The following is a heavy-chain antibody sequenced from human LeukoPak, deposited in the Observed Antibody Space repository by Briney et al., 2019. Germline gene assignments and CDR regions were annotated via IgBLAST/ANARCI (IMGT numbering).Heavy chain of an antibody. CDR3: SRGLDSRKLGY. CDR1: GASFSRGDQY. J-gene: IGHJ4*02. Sequence: SEPLSLTCTVSGASFSRGDQYWNWIRQRPGKGLEWMGSLHPSGNLYNNPSLESRVTMSVDTSKNQFSLNLNSVTAADTAVYFCSRGLDSRKLGYWGQGTLVTVSS. V-gene: IGHV4-31*03. D-gene: IGHD3-22*01. CDR2: LHPSGNL.